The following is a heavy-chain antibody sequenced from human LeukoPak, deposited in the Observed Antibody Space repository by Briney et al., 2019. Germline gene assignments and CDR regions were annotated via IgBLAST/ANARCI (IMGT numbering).Heavy chain of an antibody. V-gene: IGHV4-31*03. J-gene: IGHJ4*02. CDR1: GGSISSGGYY. CDR3: ARVAGRFGELFVDY. D-gene: IGHD3-10*01. Sequence: SQTLSLTCTVSGGSISSGGYYWSWIRQHPGKGLEWIGYIYYSGSTYYNPSLKSRVTISVDTSKNQFSLKLSSVTAADTAVYYCARVAGRFGELFVDYWGQGTLVTVSS. CDR2: IYYSGST.